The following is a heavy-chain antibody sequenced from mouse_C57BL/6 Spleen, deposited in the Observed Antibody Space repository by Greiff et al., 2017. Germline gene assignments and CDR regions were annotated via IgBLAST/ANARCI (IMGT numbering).Heavy chain of an antibody. CDR3: ARDHYDYWYFDV. Sequence: EVKLVESGGGLVQSGRSLRLSCATSGFTFSDFYMEWVRPAPGKGLEWIAASRNKANDYTTEYSASVKGRFIVSRDTSQSILYLQMNALRAEDTAIYYCARDHYDYWYFDVWGTGTTVTVSS. J-gene: IGHJ1*03. CDR2: SRNKANDYTT. CDR1: GFTFSDFY. V-gene: IGHV7-1*01. D-gene: IGHD2-4*01.